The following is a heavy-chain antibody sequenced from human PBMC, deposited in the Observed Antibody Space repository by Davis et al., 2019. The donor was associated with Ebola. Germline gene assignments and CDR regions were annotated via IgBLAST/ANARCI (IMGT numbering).Heavy chain of an antibody. CDR2: IWYDGSNK. J-gene: IGHJ4*02. Sequence: GESLKISCAASGFTFSSYGMHWVRQAPGKGLEWVAVIWYDGSNKYYADSVKGRFTISRDNSKNTLYLQMNSLRAEDTAVYYCTRDNAVVVAATHSFDYWGQGTLVTVSS. CDR1: GFTFSSYG. V-gene: IGHV3-33*01. D-gene: IGHD2-15*01. CDR3: TRDNAVVVAATHSFDY.